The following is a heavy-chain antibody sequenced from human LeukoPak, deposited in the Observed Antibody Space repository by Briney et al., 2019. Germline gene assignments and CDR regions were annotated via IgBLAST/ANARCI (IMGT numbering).Heavy chain of an antibody. V-gene: IGHV1-8*01. CDR2: MNPNSGNT. J-gene: IGHJ4*02. D-gene: IGHD3-10*01. CDR3: ARASRMVRGVITY. CDR1: GYTFTSYD. Sequence: GASVKVSCKASGYTFTSYDINWVRQATGQGLEWMGWMNPNSGNTGYAQKFQGRVTMTRNTSISTAYMELSSLRSEDTAVYYCARASRMVRGVITYWGQGTLVTVSS.